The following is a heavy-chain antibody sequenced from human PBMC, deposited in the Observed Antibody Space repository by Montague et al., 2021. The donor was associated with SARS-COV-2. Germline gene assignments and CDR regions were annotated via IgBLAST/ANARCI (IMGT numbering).Heavy chain of an antibody. CDR3: ARDFPTGRYYFDF. Sequence: SETLSLTCAVSGGSISSSNWWSWVRQPPGKGLEWIGEIYHSGSTNYSPSLKSRVTISVDKSKNEFSLRLNSLTAADTAVYYCARDFPTGRYYFDFWGQGTLVIVSS. V-gene: IGHV4-4*02. CDR2: IYHSGST. D-gene: IGHD3-10*01. J-gene: IGHJ4*02. CDR1: GGSISSSNW.